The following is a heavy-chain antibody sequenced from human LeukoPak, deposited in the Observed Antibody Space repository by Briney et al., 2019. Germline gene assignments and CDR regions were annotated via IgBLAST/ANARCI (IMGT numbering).Heavy chain of an antibody. J-gene: IGHJ4*02. V-gene: IGHV4-59*01. CDR3: ARYDRSGYGFDC. CDR2: IHYSGSS. CDR1: GGSISDYY. D-gene: IGHD5-12*01. Sequence: SETLSLTCTVSGGSISDYYWSWIRQPPGKGLEWIGYIHYSGSSNYNPSLESRVTISVDTSKNQFSLKLSSVTAAGTAVYYCARYDRSGYGFDCWGQGTLVTVSS.